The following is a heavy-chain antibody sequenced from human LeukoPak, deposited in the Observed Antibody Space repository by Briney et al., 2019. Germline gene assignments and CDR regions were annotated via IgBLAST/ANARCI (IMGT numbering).Heavy chain of an antibody. V-gene: IGHV3-11*04. CDR2: ISSTTGRII. CDR1: GFNFSECY. D-gene: IGHD3-10*01. CDR3: ARYYSDSFDV. Sequence: PGGSLRLSCAVSGFNFSECYMTWMRQAPGKGLEWLSYISSTTGRIIYYADSVTGRFTISRDNTKNTLFLQMVSLRVEDTAVYSCARYYSDSFDVWGQGTVVTVSS. J-gene: IGHJ3*01.